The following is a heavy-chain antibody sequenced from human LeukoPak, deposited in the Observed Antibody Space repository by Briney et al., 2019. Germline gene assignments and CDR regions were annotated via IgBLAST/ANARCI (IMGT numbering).Heavy chain of an antibody. V-gene: IGHV3-30*04. CDR1: GITFSSYA. D-gene: IGHD3-9*01. CDR3: ARDRAYYDILTGYYPPYYYYYYMDV. Sequence: GRTLRLSCAASGITFSSYAMHWVRQAPGKGLEWVAVISYDGSNRYYADSVKGRFTISRDNSKNTLYLQRNSLRAEDTAVYYCARDRAYYDILTGYYPPYYYYYYMDVWGKGTTLTVSS. CDR2: ISYDGSNR. J-gene: IGHJ6*03.